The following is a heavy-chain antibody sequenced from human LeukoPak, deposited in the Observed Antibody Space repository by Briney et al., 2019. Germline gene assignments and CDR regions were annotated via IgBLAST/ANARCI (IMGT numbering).Heavy chain of an antibody. V-gene: IGHV3-23*01. D-gene: IGHD3-3*01. J-gene: IGHJ4*02. Sequence: GGSLRLTCAASGFTFSSYAMSWVRQAPGKGLEWISASSDSGGSTYYADSVKGRFTISRNNSKNTLYLQMNRLRAEDTAVYYCAKDLELRFLEWLRPFDYWGQGTLVTVSS. CDR1: GFTFSSYA. CDR3: AKDLELRFLEWLRPFDY. CDR2: SSDSGGST.